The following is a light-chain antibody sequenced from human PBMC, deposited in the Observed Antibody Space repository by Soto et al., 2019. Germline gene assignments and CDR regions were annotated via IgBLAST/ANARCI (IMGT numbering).Light chain of an antibody. CDR2: GAS. Sequence: VVITQPPATLSVSPGERATLSCRASQSVSSNLAWYQQKPGQAPRLLIYGASTRATGIPARFSGSGSGTEFTLTISSLQSEEFAVYYGQQYNNWSVTFGQGTKADI. CDR3: QQYNNWSVT. J-gene: IGKJ1*01. V-gene: IGKV3-15*01. CDR1: QSVSSN.